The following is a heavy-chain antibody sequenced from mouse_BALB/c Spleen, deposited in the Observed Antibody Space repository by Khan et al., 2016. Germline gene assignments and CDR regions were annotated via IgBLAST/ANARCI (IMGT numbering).Heavy chain of an antibody. D-gene: IGHD1-1*01. J-gene: IGHJ4*01. CDR2: ISTYSGDP. CDR1: GYTFTDYA. CDR3: ARYGLYYDYAMDY. Sequence: QVQLQQSGAELVRPGVSVKISCKGSGYTFTDYAMNWVKQSHAKNLEWIGVISTYSGDPRYNQKFEGQATMTVDKSSSTAYMELARLTSEDSAIYDGARYGLYYDYAMDYWGQGTSVTVSS. V-gene: IGHV1S137*01.